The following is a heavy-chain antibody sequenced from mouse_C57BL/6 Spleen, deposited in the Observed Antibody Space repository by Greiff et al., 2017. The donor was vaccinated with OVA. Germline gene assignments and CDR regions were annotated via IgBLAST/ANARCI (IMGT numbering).Heavy chain of an antibody. V-gene: IGHV1-72*01. CDR1: GYTFTSYW. CDR2: IDPNSGGT. J-gene: IGHJ4*01. Sequence: VQLQQSGAELVKPGASVKLSCKASGYTFTSYWMHWVKQRPGRGLEWIGRIDPNSGGTKYNEKFKSKATLPVDKPSSTAYMQLSRLTSEDSAVYYCARGGIYYGNYDAMDYWGQGTSVTVSS. D-gene: IGHD2-1*01. CDR3: ARGGIYYGNYDAMDY.